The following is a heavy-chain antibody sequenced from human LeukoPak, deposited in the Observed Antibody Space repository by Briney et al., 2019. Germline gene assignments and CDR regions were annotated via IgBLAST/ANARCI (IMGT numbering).Heavy chain of an antibody. CDR3: TTRRWAQEMATIPYYFNY. D-gene: IGHD5-24*01. CDR1: GFTFSSYW. Sequence: GGSLRLSCAASGFTFSSYWMHWVRQAPGKGLVWVSRINSDGSSTSYADSVKGRFTISRDNAKNTLYLQMNSLRAEDTAVYYCTTRRWAQEMATIPYYFNYWGQGTLVTVSS. V-gene: IGHV3-74*01. CDR2: INSDGSST. J-gene: IGHJ4*02.